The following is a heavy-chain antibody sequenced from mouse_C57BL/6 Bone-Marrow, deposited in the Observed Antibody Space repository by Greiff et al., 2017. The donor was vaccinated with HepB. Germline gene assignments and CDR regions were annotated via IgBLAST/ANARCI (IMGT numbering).Heavy chain of an antibody. J-gene: IGHJ2*01. CDR1: GYTFTSYW. V-gene: IGHV1-52*01. Sequence: QVQLQQPGAELVRPGSSVKLSCKASGYTFTSYWMHWVKQRPIQGLEWIGNIDPSDSDTHYNQKFKDKATLTVDKSSSTAYMQLSSLTSEDSAVYYCAREYTYKVDYWCRGTALTVSS. D-gene: IGHD5-1*01. CDR3: AREYTYKVDY. CDR2: IDPSDSDT.